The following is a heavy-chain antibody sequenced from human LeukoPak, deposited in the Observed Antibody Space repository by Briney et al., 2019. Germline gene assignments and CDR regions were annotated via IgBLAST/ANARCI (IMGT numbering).Heavy chain of an antibody. J-gene: IGHJ5*02. CDR3: ARAIAVAGSWFDP. D-gene: IGHD6-19*01. V-gene: IGHV1-69*13. CDR2: IIPIFGTA. CDR1: GYTLINHD. Sequence: SVKVSCKASGYTLINHDIDWLRQAPGQGLEWMGGIIPIFGTANYAQKFQGRVTITADESTSTAYMELSSLRSEDTAVYYCARAIAVAGSWFDPWGQGTLVTVSS.